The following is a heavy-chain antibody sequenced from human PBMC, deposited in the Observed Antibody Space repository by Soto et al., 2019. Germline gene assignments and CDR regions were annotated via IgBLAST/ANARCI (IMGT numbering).Heavy chain of an antibody. J-gene: IGHJ4*02. CDR1: GFSFSSYG. D-gene: IGHD1-1*01. CDR2: ISYDGTDE. V-gene: IGHV3-30*18. CDR3: AKLESDWNVLFDY. Sequence: QVQLVESGGGVVQPGRSLRLSCAASGFSFSSYGMHWVRQAPGKGLEWVAMISYDGTDEYYADSVKGRFTISSDNFKNPVYHQLNSLSAQDTAVYYCAKLESDWNVLFDYWGQGTLVTVSS.